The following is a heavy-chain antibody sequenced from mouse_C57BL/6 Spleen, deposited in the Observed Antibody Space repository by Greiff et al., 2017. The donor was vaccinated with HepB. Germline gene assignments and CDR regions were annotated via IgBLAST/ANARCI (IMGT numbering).Heavy chain of an antibody. V-gene: IGHV1-81*01. D-gene: IGHD2-4*01. J-gene: IGHJ3*01. Sequence: QVHVKQSGAELARPGASVKLSCKASGYTFTSYGISWVKQRTGQGLEWIGEIYPRSGNTYYNEKFKGKATLTADKSSSTAYMELRSLTSEDSAVYFCARSADYDVGFAYWGQGTLVTVSA. CDR3: ARSADYDVGFAY. CDR2: IYPRSGNT. CDR1: GYTFTSYG.